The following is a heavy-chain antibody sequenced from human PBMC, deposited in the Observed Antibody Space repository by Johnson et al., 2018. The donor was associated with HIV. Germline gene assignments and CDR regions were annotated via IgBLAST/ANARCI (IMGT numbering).Heavy chain of an antibody. CDR1: GFTFDDYT. CDR3: AKDIGDGGNSEGVAFDI. V-gene: IGHV3-43*01. CDR2: ISWDGGST. J-gene: IGHJ3*02. D-gene: IGHD4-23*01. Sequence: VQLVESGGGLVQPGGSLRLSCAASGFTFDDYTMHWVRQAPGKGLEWVSLISWDGGSTYYADSVKGRFTISRDNSKNSLYLQMNSLRTEDTALYYCAKDIGDGGNSEGVAFDIWGQGTMVTVSS.